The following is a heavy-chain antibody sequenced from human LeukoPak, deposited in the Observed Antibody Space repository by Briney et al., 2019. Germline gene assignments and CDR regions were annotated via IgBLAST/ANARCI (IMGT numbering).Heavy chain of an antibody. CDR1: GGTFSSYA. V-gene: IGHV1-69*04. D-gene: IGHD3-10*01. CDR3: ATDPYYYGSGSYYFDY. J-gene: IGHJ4*02. CDR2: IIPILGIA. Sequence: ASVKVSCKASGGTFSSYAISWVRQAPGQGLEWMGRIIPILGIANYAQKFRGRVTTTADKSTSTAYMELSSLRSEDTAVYYCATDPYYYGSGSYYFDYWGQGTLVTVSS.